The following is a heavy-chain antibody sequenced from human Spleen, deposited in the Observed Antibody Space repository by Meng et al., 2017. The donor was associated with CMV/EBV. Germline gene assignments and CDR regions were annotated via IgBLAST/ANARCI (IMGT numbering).Heavy chain of an antibody. CDR1: GFTLSSYG. CDR3: ARVVAPP. CDR2: IRYDGSNK. J-gene: IGHJ5*02. V-gene: IGHV3-30*02. D-gene: IGHD2-15*01. Sequence: VGLVESGGGLVQPVGSLRLSCAASGFTLSSYGMHWVRQAPGKGLEWVAFIRYDGSNKYYADSVKGRFTISRDNSKNTLYLQMNSLRAEDTAVYYCARVVAPPWGQGILVTVSS.